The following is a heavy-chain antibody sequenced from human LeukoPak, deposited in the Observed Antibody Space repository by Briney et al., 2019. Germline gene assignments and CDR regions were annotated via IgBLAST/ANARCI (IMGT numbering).Heavy chain of an antibody. CDR2: IYTSGST. CDR1: GGSISSGSYN. V-gene: IGHV4-61*02. D-gene: IGHD3-9*01. J-gene: IGHJ3*02. CDR3: ARDRTYYDILTGYYKDTAFDI. Sequence: PSQTLSLTCTVSGGSISSGSYNWSWIRQPAGKGLEWIGRIYTSGSTNYNPSLKSRVTMSVDTSKNQFSLKLSSVTAADTAVYYCARDRTYYDILTGYYKDTAFDIWGQGTMVTVSS.